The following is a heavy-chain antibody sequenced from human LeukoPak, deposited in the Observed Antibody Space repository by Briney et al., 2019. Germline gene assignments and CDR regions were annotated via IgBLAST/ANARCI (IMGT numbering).Heavy chain of an antibody. CDR2: INPSGGST. CDR3: ASLYSGYDHEPQYSSGWYPFDY. V-gene: IGHV1-46*01. D-gene: IGHD6-19*01. CDR1: GYTFTSYY. Sequence: ASVKVSCKASGYTFTSYYMHWVRQAPGQGLEWMGIINPSGGSTSYAQKFQGRVTMTRDTSTSTVYMELSSLRSEDTAVYYCASLYSGYDHEPQYSSGWYPFDYWGQGTLVTVSP. J-gene: IGHJ4*02.